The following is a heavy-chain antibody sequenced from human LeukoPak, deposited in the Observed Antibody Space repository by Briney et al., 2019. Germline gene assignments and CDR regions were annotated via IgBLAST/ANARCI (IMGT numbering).Heavy chain of an antibody. D-gene: IGHD1-7*01. V-gene: IGHV3-30*04. Sequence: GRSLRLSCAASGFTFSSYAMHWVRQAPGKGLEWVAVISYDGSNKYYADSVKGRFTISRDNFKNTLYLQMNSLRAEDTAVYYCAKGMTGTTVCWGQGTLVTVSS. CDR1: GFTFSSYA. J-gene: IGHJ4*02. CDR2: ISYDGSNK. CDR3: AKGMTGTTVC.